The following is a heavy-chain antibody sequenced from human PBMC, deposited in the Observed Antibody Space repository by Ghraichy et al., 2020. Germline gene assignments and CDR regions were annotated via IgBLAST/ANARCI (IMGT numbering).Heavy chain of an antibody. D-gene: IGHD6-13*01. CDR3: ARAPLAAAGGDY. V-gene: IGHV3-66*01. J-gene: IGHJ4*02. CDR1: GFTVSSNY. Sequence: GGSLRLSCAASGFTVSSNYMSWVRQAPGKGLEWVSVIYSGGSTYYADSVKGRFTISRDNSKNTLYLQMNSLRAEDTAVYYCARAPLAAAGGDYWGQGTLVTVSS. CDR2: IYSGGST.